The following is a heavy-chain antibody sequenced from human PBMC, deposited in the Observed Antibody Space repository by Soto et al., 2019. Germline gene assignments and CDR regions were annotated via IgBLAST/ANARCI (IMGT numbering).Heavy chain of an antibody. J-gene: IGHJ2*01. CDR2: INERGSI. D-gene: IGHD3-9*01. CDR1: GGSFSGYY. V-gene: IGHV4-34*01. CDR3: ARESHDILTGPPWVWYFDL. Sequence: QVQLQQWGAGPLRPLETLSLTCGVSGGSFSGYYWAWNRQSPGKGLEWIGEINERGSINYNPSLKSRVGISVDTSKNHYSLNLRSVTAADTAVYYCARESHDILTGPPWVWYFDLWGRGTLVTVSS.